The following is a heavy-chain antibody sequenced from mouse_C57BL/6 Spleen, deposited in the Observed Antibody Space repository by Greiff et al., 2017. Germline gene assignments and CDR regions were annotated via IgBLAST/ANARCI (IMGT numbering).Heavy chain of an antibody. V-gene: IGHV1-82*01. Sequence: QVQLKQSGPELVKPGASVKISCKASGYAFSSSWMNWVKQRPGQGLEWIGRIYPGDGDTNYNGKFKGKATLTADKSSSTAYMQLSSLTSEDSAVYFCARGSPAWFAYWGQGTLVTVSA. J-gene: IGHJ3*01. CDR3: ARGSPAWFAY. CDR1: GYAFSSSW. CDR2: IYPGDGDT.